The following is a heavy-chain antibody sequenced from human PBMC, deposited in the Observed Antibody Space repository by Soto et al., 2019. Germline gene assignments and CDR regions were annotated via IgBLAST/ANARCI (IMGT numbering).Heavy chain of an antibody. J-gene: IGHJ4*02. Sequence: PSETLSLTCTVSGGFISSYYWSWIRQSPGKGLELIGYIHHTGSTNYNPSLRSRVTMSLDTSRNQFSLKLYSVTAADTAVYYCARSIDSSGFYFSNCWGQGTLVTV. D-gene: IGHD3-22*01. CDR1: GGFISSYY. CDR3: ARSIDSSGFYFSNC. CDR2: IHHTGST. V-gene: IGHV4-59*01.